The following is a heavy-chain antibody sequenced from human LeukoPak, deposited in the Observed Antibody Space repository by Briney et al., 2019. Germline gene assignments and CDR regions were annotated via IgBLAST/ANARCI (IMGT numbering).Heavy chain of an antibody. V-gene: IGHV4-59*01. CDR3: ASGIGGYFDY. CDR2: IYYSGST. D-gene: IGHD1-26*01. J-gene: IGHJ4*02. CDR1: GGSISSYY. Sequence: PSETLSLTCTVSGGSISSYYWSWIRQPPGKGLEWIGYIYYSGSTNYNPSLKSRVTISVDTSKNQFSLKLSSVTAADTAVYYCASGIGGYFDYWGQGTLVTVSS.